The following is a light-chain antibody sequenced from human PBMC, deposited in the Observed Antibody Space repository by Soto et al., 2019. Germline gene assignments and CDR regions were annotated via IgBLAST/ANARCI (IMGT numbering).Light chain of an antibody. J-gene: IGKJ3*01. CDR1: QGISSY. Sequence: DIQLTQSPSFLSASVGDRVTITCRASQGISSYLAWYQQKPGKAPNLLIYAATTLQSGVPSRFSGSGSGTEFTLTISSLQPEDFATYYCQHLNSYAFTYGPGTKVDIK. CDR2: AAT. CDR3: QHLNSYAFT. V-gene: IGKV1-9*01.